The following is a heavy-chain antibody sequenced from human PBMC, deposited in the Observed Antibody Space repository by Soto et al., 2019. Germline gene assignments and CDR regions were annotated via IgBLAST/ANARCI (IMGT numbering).Heavy chain of an antibody. Sequence: GASVEVSCKASGYTFTIYYMHWVRQAPGQGLEWMGIVNPSGGSTSYAQKFQGRVTMTRDTSTSTVYMELSSLRSEDTAVYYCARDGYYYDSSAYNWFDPWGQGTLVTVSS. D-gene: IGHD3-22*01. CDR3: ARDGYYYDSSAYNWFDP. CDR2: VNPSGGST. J-gene: IGHJ5*02. V-gene: IGHV1-46*01. CDR1: GYTFTIYY.